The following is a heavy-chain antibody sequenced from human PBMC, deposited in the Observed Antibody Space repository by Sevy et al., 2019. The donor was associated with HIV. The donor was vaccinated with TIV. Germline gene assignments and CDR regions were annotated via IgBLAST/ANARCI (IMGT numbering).Heavy chain of an antibody. Sequence: SESLSLTCTVSGGFISSHDSYYWAWIRQPPGKGVEWIGSFYSNGNTYYNPSLKSRVSISLDTSRNQFSLMVNSVPAARKSVYYCAALIGPNSFDYWGQGALVTVSS. CDR1: GGFISSHDSYY. V-gene: IGHV4-39*01. CDR2: FYSNGNT. CDR3: AALIGPNSFDY. J-gene: IGHJ4*02.